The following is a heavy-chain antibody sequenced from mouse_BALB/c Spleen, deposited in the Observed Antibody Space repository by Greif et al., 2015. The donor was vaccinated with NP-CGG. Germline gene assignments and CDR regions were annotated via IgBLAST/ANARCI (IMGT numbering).Heavy chain of an antibody. V-gene: IGHV1-18*01. CDR1: GYSFTGYT. CDR3: ARSLYGSNRGYYAMDY. Sequence: EVKLMESGPELVTPGASMKISCKASGYSFTGYTMNWVKQSHGKNLEWIGLINPYNGGTSYNQKFKGKATLTVDKSSXPADMELLSLTSEDSAVYYCARSLYGSNRGYYAMDYWGQGTSVTVSS. D-gene: IGHD1-1*01. CDR2: INPYNGGT. J-gene: IGHJ4*01.